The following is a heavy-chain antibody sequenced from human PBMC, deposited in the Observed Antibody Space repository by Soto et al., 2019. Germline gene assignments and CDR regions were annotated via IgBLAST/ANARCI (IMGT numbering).Heavy chain of an antibody. Sequence: PGGSLRLSCAASGFTFTSYWMSWVRQAPGKGLEWVANIKQDGSEKYYVDSVKGRFTISRDNSKGSVYLQMNSLRAEDTAVYYCACSRTFDYWGQGTLVTVSS. V-gene: IGHV3-7*01. CDR2: IKQDGSEK. CDR3: ACSRTFDY. J-gene: IGHJ4*02. D-gene: IGHD3-10*02. CDR1: GFTFTSYW.